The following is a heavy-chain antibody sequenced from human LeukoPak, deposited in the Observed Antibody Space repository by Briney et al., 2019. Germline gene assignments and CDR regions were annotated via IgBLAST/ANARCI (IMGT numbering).Heavy chain of an antibody. CDR3: AKARSELQAYFHGMDV. V-gene: IGHV3-23*01. J-gene: IGHJ6*02. D-gene: IGHD3-10*01. Sequence: GGSLRLSCAASGFTFSNYAMSWVRQAPGKGLEWVSGIGKSDDGTHYADSVKGRFTISRDNSKNTLYLQMNSLRAEDTAVYYCAKARSELQAYFHGMDVWGQGTTVIVSS. CDR2: IGKSDDGT. CDR1: GFTFSNYA.